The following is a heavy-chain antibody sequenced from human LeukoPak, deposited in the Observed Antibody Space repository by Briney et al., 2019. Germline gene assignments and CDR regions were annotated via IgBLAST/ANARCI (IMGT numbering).Heavy chain of an antibody. V-gene: IGHV3-53*01. D-gene: IGHD3-16*01. CDR1: GFTVSSSY. CDR2: LYSGGSA. J-gene: IGHJ4*02. CDR3: ARAADYVWGSSPH. Sequence: GGSLRLSCAASGFTVSSSYMSWVRQAPGKGLEWVSVLYSGGSAYYADSVKGRFTTSIDNSKNTLYLQMNSLRAEDTAVYFCARAADYVWGSSPHWGQGTLVTVSS.